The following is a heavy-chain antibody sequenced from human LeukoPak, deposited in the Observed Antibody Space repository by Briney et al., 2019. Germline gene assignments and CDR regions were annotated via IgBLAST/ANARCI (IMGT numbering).Heavy chain of an antibody. CDR1: GFTFSSYS. J-gene: IGHJ6*02. CDR2: ISSSSSYI. CDR3: ARIATYYYDSSGYYWRYGMDV. D-gene: IGHD3-22*01. V-gene: IGHV3-21*01. Sequence: GGSLRLSCAASGFTFSSYSMNWVRQAPGKGLEWVSSISSSSSYIYYADSVKGRFTISRDNAKNSLYLQMNSLRAEDTAVYYFARIATYYYDSSGYYWRYGMDVWGQGTTVTVSS.